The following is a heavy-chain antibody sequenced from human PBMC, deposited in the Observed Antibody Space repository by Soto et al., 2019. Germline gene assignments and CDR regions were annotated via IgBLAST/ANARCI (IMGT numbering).Heavy chain of an antibody. CDR3: ARVRGRLYCGGDCYSVSAFDI. V-gene: IGHV4-38-2*01. J-gene: IGHJ3*02. D-gene: IGHD2-21*02. CDR2: IYHSGST. CDR1: GYSISSGYY. Sequence: PSETLSLTCAVSGYSISSGYYWGWIRQPPGKGLEWIGSIYHSGSTYYNPSLKSRVTISVDTSKDQFSLKLSSVTAADTAVYYCARVRGRLYCGGDCYSVSAFDIWGQGTMVTVS.